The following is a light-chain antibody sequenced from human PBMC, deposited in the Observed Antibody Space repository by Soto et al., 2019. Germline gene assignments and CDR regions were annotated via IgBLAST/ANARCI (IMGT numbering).Light chain of an antibody. Sequence: DIQMTQCPSSLSVSVGDRVTITCRASQSISNYLNWYQQRPGKAPKLLIYAASSLQSGVPLRFSGSGSGTDFILTISSLQPDDFATYYCQQSYNTPRTFGQGTKV. V-gene: IGKV1-39*01. CDR2: AAS. J-gene: IGKJ1*01. CDR3: QQSYNTPRT. CDR1: QSISNY.